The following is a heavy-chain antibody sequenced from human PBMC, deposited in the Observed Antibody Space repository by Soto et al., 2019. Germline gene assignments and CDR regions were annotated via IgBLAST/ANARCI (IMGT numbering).Heavy chain of an antibody. D-gene: IGHD3-10*01. CDR2: IWYDGSNK. J-gene: IGHJ2*01. V-gene: IGHV3-33*01. Sequence: QVQLVESGGGVVQPGRSLRLSCAASGFSFNSYGMHWVRQAPGKGLEWVAIIWYDGSNKYYGDSVKGRFTISRDHSKNMVYLQMDSLRVEDTAIFYCARDGAFGAIRAWWFDLWGRGTLVTVSS. CDR1: GFSFNSYG. CDR3: ARDGAFGAIRAWWFDL.